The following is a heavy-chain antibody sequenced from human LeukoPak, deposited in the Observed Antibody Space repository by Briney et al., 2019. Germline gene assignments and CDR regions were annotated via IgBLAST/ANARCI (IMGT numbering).Heavy chain of an antibody. CDR1: GFTFSSYA. CDR2: ISGGGGST. Sequence: PGGSLRLSCAASGFTFSSYAMSWVRQAPGKGLEWVSGISGGGGSTYDANSVKGRFTISRDNSKNTLYLQMNSLRAEDTAVYYCAKDGGYCSGGSCYFPNWGQGTLVTVSS. J-gene: IGHJ4*02. V-gene: IGHV3-23*01. D-gene: IGHD2-15*01. CDR3: AKDGGYCSGGSCYFPN.